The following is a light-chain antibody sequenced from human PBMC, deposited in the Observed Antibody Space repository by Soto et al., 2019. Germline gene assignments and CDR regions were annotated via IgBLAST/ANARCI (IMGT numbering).Light chain of an antibody. Sequence: DIQMTQSPSTLSASVGDRVTITCRASQSISIWLAWYQQKPGKAPSLLIYKASSLESGVPSRFSGSGSGTEFTLTISSLQPDDFATYYCQQYNSYAYTFGQGTKVDIK. CDR2: KAS. CDR3: QQYNSYAYT. V-gene: IGKV1-5*03. J-gene: IGKJ2*01. CDR1: QSISIW.